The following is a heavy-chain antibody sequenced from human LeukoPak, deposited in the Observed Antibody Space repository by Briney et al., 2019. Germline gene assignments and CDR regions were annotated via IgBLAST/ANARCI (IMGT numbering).Heavy chain of an antibody. V-gene: IGHV1-69*13. J-gene: IGHJ4*02. D-gene: IGHD2-2*01. CDR3: ATYCSSTSCYIWGYYFDY. CDR2: IIPISGTA. Sequence: SVKVSCKASGGTFSNYAISWVRQAPGQGLEWMGGIIPISGTANYAQKFQDRITITADESTSTAYMELSSLRSEDTAVYYCATYCSSTSCYIWGYYFDYWGQGTLVTVSS. CDR1: GGTFSNYA.